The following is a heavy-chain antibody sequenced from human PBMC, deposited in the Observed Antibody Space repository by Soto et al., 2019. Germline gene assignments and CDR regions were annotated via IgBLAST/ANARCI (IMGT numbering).Heavy chain of an antibody. J-gene: IGHJ4*02. D-gene: IGHD3-16*01. CDR2: ISYDGSNK. CDR3: AKDWLPPGGLDY. Sequence: GGSLRLSCAASGFTFSSYGMHWVRQAPGKGLEWVAVISYDGSNKYYADSVKGRFTISRDNSKNTLYLQMNSLRAEDTAVYYCAKDWLPPGGLDYWGQGTLVTVSS. V-gene: IGHV3-30*18. CDR1: GFTFSSYG.